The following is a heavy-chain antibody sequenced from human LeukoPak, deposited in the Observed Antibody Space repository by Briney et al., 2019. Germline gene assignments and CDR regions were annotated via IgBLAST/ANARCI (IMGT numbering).Heavy chain of an antibody. Sequence: PGVSLRLSCAVSGFTFNYFDMHWVRQAPGKRLEWVSAICTTGDTHYPDSVKGRCAISSEDAKNSVHLQMNTLRAGDTDVYSCARGVSYYYDNSGHPGWYFDLWGRGTLVTVSS. V-gene: IGHV3-13*01. CDR3: ARGVSYYYDNSGHPGWYFDL. CDR2: ICTTGDT. D-gene: IGHD3-22*01. J-gene: IGHJ2*01. CDR1: GFTFNYFD.